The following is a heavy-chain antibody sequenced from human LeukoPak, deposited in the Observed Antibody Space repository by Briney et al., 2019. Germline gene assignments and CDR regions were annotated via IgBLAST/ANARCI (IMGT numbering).Heavy chain of an antibody. V-gene: IGHV3-23*01. Sequence: GGSLRLSCAASGFTFRNCAMSWVRQAPGKGLEWVSGISGTGYNTYYAASVKGRFTISRDNSKNTLYLQMNSLGAEDTAVYYCAKHVSGSLFYFDYWGQRTLVTVSS. J-gene: IGHJ4*02. CDR2: ISGTGYNT. D-gene: IGHD3-10*01. CDR1: GFTFRNCA. CDR3: AKHVSGSLFYFDY.